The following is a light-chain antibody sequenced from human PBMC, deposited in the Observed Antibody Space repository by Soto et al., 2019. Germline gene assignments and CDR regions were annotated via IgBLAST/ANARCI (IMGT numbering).Light chain of an antibody. CDR3: TSYTSYLPLAI. CDR2: AVT. Sequence: QSALTQPASVSGSPGQSITISCTGTSLDIGNYNYVSWYQQHPGTAPKLLIYAVTNRPSGVSNRFSGSKSGNTASLTISGLQADDEAIYYCTSYTSYLPLAIFGGGTKLTVL. V-gene: IGLV2-14*01. CDR1: SLDIGNYNY. J-gene: IGLJ2*01.